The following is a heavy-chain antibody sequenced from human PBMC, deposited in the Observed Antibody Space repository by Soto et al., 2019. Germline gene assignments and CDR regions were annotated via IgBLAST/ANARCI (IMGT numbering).Heavy chain of an antibody. CDR3: ARADYDYIWGSYHPFDH. CDR1: GYVFSNFA. V-gene: IGHV1-3*04. Sequence: QVQLVQSGAEMKKPGASGKISCTTSGYVFSNFAIHWVRQAPGQRLEWMGRINIGDGKTKYSEKLQGRVSITSDTSANTAYMELSSLSSEDTAVVYCARADYDYIWGSYHPFDHWGPGTVVTVSS. J-gene: IGHJ4*02. CDR2: INIGDGKT. D-gene: IGHD3-16*02.